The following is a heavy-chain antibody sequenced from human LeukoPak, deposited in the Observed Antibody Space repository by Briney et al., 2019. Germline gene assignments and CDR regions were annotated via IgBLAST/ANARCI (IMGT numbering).Heavy chain of an antibody. CDR1: GFTFSSYA. D-gene: IGHD3-22*01. CDR3: AGDSSGYPLSHAFDI. CDR2: ISGSGGST. J-gene: IGHJ3*02. V-gene: IGHV3-23*01. Sequence: GGSLRLSCAASGFTFSSYAMSWVRQAPGKGLEWVSAISGSGGSTYYADSVKGRFTISRDNSKNTLYLQMNSLRAEDTAVYYCAGDSSGYPLSHAFDIWGQGTMVTVSS.